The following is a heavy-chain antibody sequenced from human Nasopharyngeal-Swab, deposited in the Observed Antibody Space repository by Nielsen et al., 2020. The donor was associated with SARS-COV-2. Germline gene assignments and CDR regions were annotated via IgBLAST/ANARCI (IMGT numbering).Heavy chain of an antibody. CDR1: GGSISSYY. V-gene: IGHV4-59*01. D-gene: IGHD5-24*01. CDR3: ARGDLRDDAFDI. CDR2: IYYSGSI. Sequence: SETLSLTCTVSGGSISSYYWSWIRQPPGKGLEWIGYIYYSGSINYNPSLKSRVTISVDTSKNQFSLKLSSATAADTAVYYCARGDLRDDAFDIWGQGTMVTVSS. J-gene: IGHJ3*02.